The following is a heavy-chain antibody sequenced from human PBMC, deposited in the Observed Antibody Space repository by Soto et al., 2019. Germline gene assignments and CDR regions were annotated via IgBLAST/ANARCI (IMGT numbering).Heavy chain of an antibody. Sequence: QVQLVESGGGLVKPGGSLRLSCAASGFAFSDPYMSWIRQAPGKGLEWISYISSSGSTIYYADSVKGRFTISRDNAKKSLYLRMDSLTADDPAVYYCARGGASVTAPFDYWGQGTQVTVSS. CDR2: ISSSGSTI. J-gene: IGHJ4*02. CDR1: GFAFSDPY. D-gene: IGHD4-17*01. CDR3: ARGGASVTAPFDY. V-gene: IGHV3-11*01.